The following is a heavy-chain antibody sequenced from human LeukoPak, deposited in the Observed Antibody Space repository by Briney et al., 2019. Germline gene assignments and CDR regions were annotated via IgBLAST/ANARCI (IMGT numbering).Heavy chain of an antibody. CDR2: ISSSSSTI. CDR3: ARTPGPGPFDY. D-gene: IGHD2-15*01. J-gene: IGHJ4*02. Sequence: PGGSLRLSCAASGFTFSSYSMNWVRQAPGKGLEWVSYISSSSSTIYYADSVKGRFTISRDNAKNSLYLQMNSLRAEDTAVYYCARTPGPGPFDYWGQGTLVTVSS. V-gene: IGHV3-48*01. CDR1: GFTFSSYS.